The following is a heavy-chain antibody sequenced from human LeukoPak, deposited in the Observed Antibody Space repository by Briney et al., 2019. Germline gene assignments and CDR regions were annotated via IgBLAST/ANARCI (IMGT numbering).Heavy chain of an antibody. CDR2: ISYDGSNK. J-gene: IGHJ4*02. Sequence: GGSLRLSCAASGFIFSDHNMDWVRQAPGKGLEWVAVISYDGSNKYYADSVKGRFTISRDNSKNTLYLQMNSLRAEDTAVYYCAKDLGSSWPSFDYWGQGTLVTVSS. CDR1: GFIFSDHN. D-gene: IGHD6-13*01. CDR3: AKDLGSSWPSFDY. V-gene: IGHV3-30*18.